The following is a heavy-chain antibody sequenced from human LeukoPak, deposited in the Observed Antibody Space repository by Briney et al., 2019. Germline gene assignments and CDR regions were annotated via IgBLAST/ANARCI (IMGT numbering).Heavy chain of an antibody. J-gene: IGHJ3*02. D-gene: IGHD3-10*01. CDR2: ISGSSSTI. CDR1: GFIFSTYS. CDR3: AAGDQDAFDI. V-gene: IGHV3-48*04. Sequence: PGGSLRLSCAASGFIFSTYSMNWVRQAPGKGLEWVSYISGSSSTIYFADSVKGRFTISRDNAKNSLYLQMNSLRAEDTAVYYCAAGDQDAFDIWGQGTMVTVSS.